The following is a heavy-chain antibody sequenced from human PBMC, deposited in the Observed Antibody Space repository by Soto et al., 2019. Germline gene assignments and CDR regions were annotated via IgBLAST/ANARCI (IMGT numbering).Heavy chain of an antibody. CDR2: IKTDGSLT. Sequence: EAQLVQSGGGLVQPGGSMRLSCTASGFTFSSYWMHWVRQAPGKGLVWVSSIKTDGSLTPYADSVKGRFTISRDNAKNTAYLQMNSLRAEDTAVYYCARDEGVPMVRGYVNWGQGTLVAVSS. V-gene: IGHV3-74*03. CDR1: GFTFSSYW. J-gene: IGHJ4*02. CDR3: ARDEGVPMVRGYVN. D-gene: IGHD3-10*01.